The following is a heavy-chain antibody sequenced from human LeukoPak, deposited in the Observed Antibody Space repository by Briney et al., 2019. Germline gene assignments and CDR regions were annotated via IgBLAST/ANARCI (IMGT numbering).Heavy chain of an antibody. CDR2: IYHSGST. D-gene: IGHD2-2*01. J-gene: IGHJ5*02. Sequence: SQTLSLTCAVSGGSISSGGYSWSWIQQPPGKGLEWIGYIYHSGSTYYNPSLKSRVTISVDGSKNQFSLKLSSVTAADTAVYYCARAGEYCSSTSCYGPDWFDPWGQGTLVTVSS. V-gene: IGHV4-30-2*01. CDR3: ARAGEYCSSTSCYGPDWFDP. CDR1: GGSISSGGYS.